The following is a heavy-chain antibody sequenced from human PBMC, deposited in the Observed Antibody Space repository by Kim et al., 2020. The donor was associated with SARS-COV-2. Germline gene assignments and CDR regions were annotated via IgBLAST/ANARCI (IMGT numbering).Heavy chain of an antibody. CDR3: AKRCADATGSHYFDY. Sequence: GGSLRLSCAASGFTFSDYAMSWVRQAPGKGLEWVSIIGPRSRSTYSADSVKGRFTISRDNSENMLYLQMNSVRAEDTAVYYCAKRCADATGSHYFDYWGHGTLVTVSS. J-gene: IGHJ4*01. CDR2: IGPRSRST. CDR1: GFTFSDYA. D-gene: IGHD3-9*01. V-gene: IGHV3-23*01.